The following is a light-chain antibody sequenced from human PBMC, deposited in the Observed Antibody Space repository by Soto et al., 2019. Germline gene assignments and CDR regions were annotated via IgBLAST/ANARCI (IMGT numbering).Light chain of an antibody. V-gene: IGLV2-8*01. CDR3: SSYAGSNNLV. CDR1: SSDVGGYNY. CDR2: EVS. Sequence: QSVLTQPPSASGSPGQSVTIYCTGTSSDVGGYNYVSWYQQHPGKAPKFMIYEVSKRPSGVPDRFSGSKSGNTASLTVSGLQAEDEADYYCSSYAGSNNLVFGTGTKLTVL. J-gene: IGLJ1*01.